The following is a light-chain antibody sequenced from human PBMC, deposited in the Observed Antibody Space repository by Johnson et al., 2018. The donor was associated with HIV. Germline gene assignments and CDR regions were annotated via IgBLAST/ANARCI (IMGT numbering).Light chain of an antibody. CDR2: DNN. Sequence: QSVLTQPPSVSAAPGQRVTISCSGSSSNIGNNYVSWYQQLPGTAPKLLIYDNNKRPSGIPDRISGSKSGTSATLGITGLQTGDEADYYCGTWNTRLSVGHVFGTG. CDR3: GTWNTRLSVGHV. CDR1: SSNIGNNY. J-gene: IGLJ1*01. V-gene: IGLV1-51*01.